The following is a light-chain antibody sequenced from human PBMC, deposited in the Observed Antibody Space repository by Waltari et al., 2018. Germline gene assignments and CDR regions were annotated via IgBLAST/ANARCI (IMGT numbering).Light chain of an antibody. J-gene: IGLJ3*02. Sequence: QSALTQEASVSGTVAQKVTLSCTGTRKNVASYAVGWYQQISHGAPKTVMFGNSLPSGIPDRFSGSKSGTTASLTISGLQPEDEADYYCSTWDYSLSAHVFGGGTKLTVL. V-gene: IGLV1-44*01. CDR1: RKNVASYA. CDR3: STWDYSLSAHV. CDR2: GNS.